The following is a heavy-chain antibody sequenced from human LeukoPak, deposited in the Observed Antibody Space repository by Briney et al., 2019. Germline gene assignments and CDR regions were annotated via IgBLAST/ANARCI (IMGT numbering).Heavy chain of an antibody. D-gene: IGHD3-22*01. Sequence: PSETLSLTCAVYGGPFSGYYWSWIRQPPGKGLEWIGEINHSGSTNYNPSLKSRVTISVDTSKNQFSLKLSSVTAADTAVYYCARGRNYYDSSGILDYWGQGTLVTVSS. CDR3: ARGRNYYDSSGILDY. V-gene: IGHV4-34*01. CDR1: GGPFSGYY. J-gene: IGHJ4*02. CDR2: INHSGST.